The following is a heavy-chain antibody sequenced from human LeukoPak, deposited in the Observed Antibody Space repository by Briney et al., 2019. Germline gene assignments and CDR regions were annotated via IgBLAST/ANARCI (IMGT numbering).Heavy chain of an antibody. J-gene: IGHJ4*02. CDR2: IRWNSGSI. D-gene: IGHD3/OR15-3a*01. V-gene: IGHV3-9*01. CDR3: AKDIGLKRYYFDY. CDR1: GFTFDDYA. Sequence: GRSLRLSCAASGFTFDDYAMHWVRQAPGKGLEWVSGIRWNSGSIGYADSVKGRFTISRDNAKNSLYLQMNSLRAEDTALYYCAKDIGLKRYYFDYWGQGTLVTVSS.